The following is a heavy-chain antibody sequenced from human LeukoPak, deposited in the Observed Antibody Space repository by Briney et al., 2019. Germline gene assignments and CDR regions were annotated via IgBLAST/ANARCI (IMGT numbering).Heavy chain of an antibody. CDR2: IYYSGST. V-gene: IGHV4-39*07. Sequence: PSETLSLTCTVSGGSISSSSYYWGWIRQPPGKGLEWIGSIYYSGSTYYNPSLKSRVTISVDRSKNQFSLKLSSVTAADTAAYYCASRRASTNYYDSSGYYPYYFDYWGQGTLVTVSS. D-gene: IGHD3-22*01. CDR1: GGSISSSSYY. J-gene: IGHJ4*02. CDR3: ASRRASTNYYDSSGYYPYYFDY.